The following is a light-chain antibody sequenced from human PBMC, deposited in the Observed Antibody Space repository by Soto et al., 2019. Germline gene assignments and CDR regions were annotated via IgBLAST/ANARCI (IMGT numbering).Light chain of an antibody. CDR2: KAS. J-gene: IGKJ1*01. CDR1: QTISSW. CDR3: QHYNSYSEA. Sequence: DIQMTPSPSSVSASVGDRVAMSARASQTISSWLAWYQQKPGKAPKLLIYKASTLKSGVPSRFSGSGSGTEFTLTISSLQPDDFATYYCQHYNSYSEAFGQGTKVDI. V-gene: IGKV1-5*03.